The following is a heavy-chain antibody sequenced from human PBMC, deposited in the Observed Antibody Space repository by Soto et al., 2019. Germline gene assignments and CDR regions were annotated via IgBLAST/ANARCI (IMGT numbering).Heavy chain of an antibody. CDR2: ISYDGSNK. CDR3: ARDLEGTMIAFHFDY. Sequence: QVQLVESGGGVVQPGRSLRLSCAASGFTFSSYAMHWVRQAPGKGLEWVAVISYDGSNKYYADSVKGRFTISRDNSKNTLYLRMNSLRAEDTAVYYCARDLEGTMIAFHFDYWGQGTLVTVSS. D-gene: IGHD3-22*01. CDR1: GFTFSSYA. J-gene: IGHJ4*02. V-gene: IGHV3-30-3*01.